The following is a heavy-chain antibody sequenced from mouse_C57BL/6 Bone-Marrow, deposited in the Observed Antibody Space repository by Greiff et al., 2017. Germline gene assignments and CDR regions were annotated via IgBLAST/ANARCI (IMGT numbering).Heavy chain of an antibody. CDR2: IDPETGGT. CDR3: TRWGLRYGNYVDY. V-gene: IGHV1-15*01. J-gene: IGHJ2*01. CDR1: GYTFTDYE. Sequence: QVQLQQSGAELVRPGASVTLSCKASGYTFTDYEMHWVKQTPVHGLEWIGAIDPETGGTAYNQKFKGKAILTADKSSSTAYMELRSLTSEDSAVYYCTRWGLRYGNYVDYWGQGTTLTVSS. D-gene: IGHD2-1*01.